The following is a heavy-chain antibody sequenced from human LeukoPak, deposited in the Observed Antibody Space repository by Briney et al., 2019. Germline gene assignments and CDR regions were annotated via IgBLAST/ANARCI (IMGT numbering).Heavy chain of an antibody. V-gene: IGHV1-46*01. D-gene: IGHD3-10*01. J-gene: IGHJ4*02. Sequence: GASVSVSFTASGYTFTSYYIHWVRQAPGQGLEWMGLINPSGGSTSYAQKYQGRVTMTRETPTSTVYMELSSLRSEDTAVYYCARAGDGYTRGGFFYWGEGTLVTVSS. CDR1: GYTFTSYY. CDR3: ARAGDGYTRGGFFY. CDR2: INPSGGST.